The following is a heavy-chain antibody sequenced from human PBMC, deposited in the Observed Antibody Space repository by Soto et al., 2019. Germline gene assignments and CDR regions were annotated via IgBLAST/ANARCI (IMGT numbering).Heavy chain of an antibody. J-gene: IGHJ3*02. V-gene: IGHV1-8*01. D-gene: IGHD3-3*01. CDR3: ASPSRNYDFWSGYSFYI. Sequence: QVQLVQSGAEVKKPGASVKVSCKASGYTFTSYDINWVRQATGQGLEWMGWMNPNSGNTGYAQKFQGRVTMTRNTSISTAYMALSSLRSEETAVYYCASPSRNYDFWSGYSFYIWGQGTMVTVSS. CDR1: GYTFTSYD. CDR2: MNPNSGNT.